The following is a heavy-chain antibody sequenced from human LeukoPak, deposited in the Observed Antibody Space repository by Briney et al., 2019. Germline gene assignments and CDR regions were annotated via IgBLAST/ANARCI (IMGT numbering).Heavy chain of an antibody. V-gene: IGHV3-20*04. J-gene: IGHJ4*02. Sequence: PGGSLRLSCAASGFTFDDYGMSWVRQAPGKGLEWVSGINWNGGSTGYADSVKGRFTISRDNAKNSLYLQMNSLRAEDTAVYYCARDYDVWSGYYRPYFDYWGQGALVTVAS. D-gene: IGHD3-3*01. CDR2: INWNGGST. CDR3: ARDYDVWSGYYRPYFDY. CDR1: GFTFDDYG.